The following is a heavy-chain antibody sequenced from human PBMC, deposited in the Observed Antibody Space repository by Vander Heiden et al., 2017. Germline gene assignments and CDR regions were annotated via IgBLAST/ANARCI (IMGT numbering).Heavy chain of an antibody. Sequence: QVQLVQSGAEVTKPGSSVKVSCKASGGTFSSYAISWVRQAPGQGLEWMGGIIPIFGTANYEQKFQGRVTITADKSTSTAYMEMSSLRSEDTAVYYCARAWDIGGGPAEGGMDVWGQGTTVTVSS. CDR2: IIPIFGTA. CDR3: ARAWDIGGGPAEGGMDV. CDR1: GGTFSSYA. J-gene: IGHJ6*02. D-gene: IGHD2-2*01. V-gene: IGHV1-69*06.